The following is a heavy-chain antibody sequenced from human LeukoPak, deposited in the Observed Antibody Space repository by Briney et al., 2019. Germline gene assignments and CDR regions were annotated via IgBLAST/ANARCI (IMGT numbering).Heavy chain of an antibody. CDR2: IRQDGSEK. CDR3: ARASIAARPRREYYFDY. J-gene: IGHJ4*02. V-gene: IGHV3-7*01. D-gene: IGHD6-6*01. Sequence: GGSLRLSCAASGFTFSSYWMSWVRQAPGKGLEWVANIRQDGSEKYYVDSVKGRFTISRDNAKNSLYLQMNSLRAEDTAVYSCARASIAARPRREYYFDYWGQGTLVTVSS. CDR1: GFTFSSYW.